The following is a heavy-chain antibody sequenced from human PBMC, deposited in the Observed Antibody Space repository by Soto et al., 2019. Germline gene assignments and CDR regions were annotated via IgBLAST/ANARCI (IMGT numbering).Heavy chain of an antibody. V-gene: IGHV3-11*06. D-gene: IGHD1-1*01. Sequence: QVLLVESGGGLVKAGGSLRLSCAASGFIFSDYYMSWVRQTPGKGLEWGPYISTRSTYTNYADSVKGRFTISRDNTKNDLSLLMDSLIVEDTAGHYFARDLAWKRGKVLRCYYGMDVGGQGTTVTFSS. CDR1: GFIFSDYY. J-gene: IGHJ6*02. CDR3: ARDLAWKRGKVLRCYYGMDV. CDR2: ISTRSTYT.